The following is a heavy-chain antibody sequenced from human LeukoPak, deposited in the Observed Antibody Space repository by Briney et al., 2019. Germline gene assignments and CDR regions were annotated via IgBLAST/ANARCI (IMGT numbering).Heavy chain of an antibody. CDR1: GFTFSTYT. CDR2: IGSGGGGI. D-gene: IGHD7-27*01. Sequence: GGSLRLSCAASGFTFSTYTMYWVRHPPGKRLEWVSIIGSGGGGIHYADSVKGRFTISRDNSKNALYLQMNSLRVEDTAVYYCAIDPNWGTHFWGQGVLVTVSS. CDR3: AIDPNWGTHF. J-gene: IGHJ4*02. V-gene: IGHV3-23*01.